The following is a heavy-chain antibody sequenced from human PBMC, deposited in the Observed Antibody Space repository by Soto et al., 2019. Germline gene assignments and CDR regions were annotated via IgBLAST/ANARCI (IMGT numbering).Heavy chain of an antibody. V-gene: IGHV4-34*01. CDR1: GGSFSGYY. CDR3: LYDSGSYYNVNGY. Sequence: SETLSLTCAVYGGSFSGYYWSWIRQPPGKGLEWIGEINHSGSTNYNPSLKSRVTISVDTSKNQFSLKLSSVTAADTAVYYCLYDSGSYYNVNGYWGQGTLVTVSS. J-gene: IGHJ4*02. D-gene: IGHD3-10*01. CDR2: INHSGST.